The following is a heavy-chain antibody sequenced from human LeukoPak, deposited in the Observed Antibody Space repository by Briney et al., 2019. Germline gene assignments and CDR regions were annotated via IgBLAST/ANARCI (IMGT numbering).Heavy chain of an antibody. V-gene: IGHV3-23*01. CDR2: ITGSGDGT. J-gene: IGHJ4*02. CDR3: VKGFVHPTYYFDY. D-gene: IGHD3-10*01. CDR1: GFTFSNYA. Sequence: AGGSLRLSCAASGFTFSNYAMMWVRQAPGKGLEWVSSITGSGDGTYYADSVRGRFTISRDNSENTLYLQLNSLRADDTAVYFCVKGFVHPTYYFDYWGQGTLVTVSS.